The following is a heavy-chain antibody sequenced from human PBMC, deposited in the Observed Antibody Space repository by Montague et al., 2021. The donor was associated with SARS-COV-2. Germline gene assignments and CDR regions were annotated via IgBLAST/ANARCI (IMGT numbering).Heavy chain of an antibody. D-gene: IGHD6-13*01. V-gene: IGHV4-34*01. Sequence: SETLSLTCAVYARSFSGLYRSSIRHPSGHGLQWIGEINHSGSTNYNPSLKSRVTISVDTSKNQFSLKLSSVTAADTAVYYCARGHYSSSWYGIRYYFDYWGQGTLVTVSS. CDR3: ARGHYSSSWYGIRYYFDY. CDR2: INHSGST. CDR1: ARSFSGLY. J-gene: IGHJ4*02.